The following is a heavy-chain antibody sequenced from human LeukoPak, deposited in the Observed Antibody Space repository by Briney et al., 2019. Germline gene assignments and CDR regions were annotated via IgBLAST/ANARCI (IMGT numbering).Heavy chain of an antibody. CDR1: GFTFDDYA. J-gene: IGHJ3*02. CDR3: ARVKDAFDI. Sequence: GGSLRLSCAASGFTFDDYAMHWVRQAPGKGLEWVSGISWNSGSIGYADSVKGRFTISRDNAKNSLYLQMNSLRDDDTAVYYCARVKDAFDIWGQGTMVTVSS. V-gene: IGHV3-9*01. CDR2: ISWNSGSI.